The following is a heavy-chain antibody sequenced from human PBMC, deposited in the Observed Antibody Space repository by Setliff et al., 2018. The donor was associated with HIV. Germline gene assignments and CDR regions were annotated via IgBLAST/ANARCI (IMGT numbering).Heavy chain of an antibody. V-gene: IGHV4-61*02. D-gene: IGHD6-13*01. J-gene: IGHJ4*02. CDR3: ARVARGGHSSRWYYFDY. Sequence: SETLSLTCTVSGGSISSGSYYWSWIRQPAGKGLEWIGRIYTSGSTKYNPSLKSRVTISVDTSKNQLSLKVSSATAADTAVYYCARVARGGHSSRWYYFDYWGQGTLVTVSS. CDR1: GGSISSGSYY. CDR2: IYTSGST.